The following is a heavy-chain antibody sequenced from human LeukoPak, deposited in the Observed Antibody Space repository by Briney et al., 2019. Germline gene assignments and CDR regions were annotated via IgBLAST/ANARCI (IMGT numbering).Heavy chain of an antibody. Sequence: GGSLRLSCAAAGFTFSSNAMSWVRQAPGKGLEWVSAISGSGATTYYEDSVRGRFTISRDQSKNTLYLQMNSLRAEDTAVYYCAKDQYWGGHYYYYMDVWGKGTTVTVSS. D-gene: IGHD7-27*01. J-gene: IGHJ6*03. CDR3: AKDQYWGGHYYYYMDV. CDR1: GFTFSSNA. CDR2: ISGSGATT. V-gene: IGHV3-23*01.